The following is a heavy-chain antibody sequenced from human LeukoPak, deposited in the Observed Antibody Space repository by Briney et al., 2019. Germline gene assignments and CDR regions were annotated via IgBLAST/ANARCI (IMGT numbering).Heavy chain of an antibody. V-gene: IGHV3-74*01. CDR1: GFTFSSYW. CDR2: INTDGSST. D-gene: IGHD3-22*01. Sequence: GGPLRLSCTVSGFTFSSYWMHWVRQTPGKGLVWVSRINTDGSSTSYADFVKGRFTISRDNAKNTLYLQMNSLRAEDTAVYYCARVTYYDSSGYYYVSEYFQHWGQGTLVTVSS. J-gene: IGHJ1*01. CDR3: ARVTYYDSSGYYYVSEYFQH.